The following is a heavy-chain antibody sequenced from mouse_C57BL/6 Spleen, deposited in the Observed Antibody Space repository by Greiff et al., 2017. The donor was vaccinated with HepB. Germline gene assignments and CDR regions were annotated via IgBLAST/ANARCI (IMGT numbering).Heavy chain of an antibody. D-gene: IGHD2-3*01. J-gene: IGHJ4*01. CDR3: APMIYDGYYAMDY. Sequence: VQLVESGAELAKPGASVKLSCKASGYTFTSYWMHWVKQRPGQGLEWIGYINPSSGYTKYNQKFKDKATLTADKSSSTAYMQLSSLTYEDSAVYYCAPMIYDGYYAMDYWGQGTSVTVSS. V-gene: IGHV1-7*01. CDR2: INPSSGYT. CDR1: GYTFTSYW.